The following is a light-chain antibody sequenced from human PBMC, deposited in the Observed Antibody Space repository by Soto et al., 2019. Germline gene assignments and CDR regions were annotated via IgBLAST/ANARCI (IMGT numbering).Light chain of an antibody. CDR3: QQPYTTPRT. CDR1: QTVSTY. J-gene: IGKJ1*01. CDR2: ATS. V-gene: IGKV1-39*01. Sequence: DTQMAQSPSSLSASVGDRISITCRASQTVSTYLNWYQQKPGKAPTLLISATSTLQSGVPSRFSGSGSGTEFTLTITSLQPEDFATYYCQQPYTTPRTFGQGTKVDIK.